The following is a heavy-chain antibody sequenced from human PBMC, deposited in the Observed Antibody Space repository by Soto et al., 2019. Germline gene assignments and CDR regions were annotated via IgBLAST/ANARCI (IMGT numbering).Heavy chain of an antibody. V-gene: IGHV3-23*01. D-gene: IGHD3-10*01. CDR1: GFTFSSYA. CDR2: ISGSGGST. CDR3: AKDGEVDYYGSGRFDY. J-gene: IGHJ4*02. Sequence: GGSLRLSCAASGFTFSSYAMSWVRQAPGKGLEWVSAISGSGGSTYYADSVKGRFTISRDNSKNTLYLQMNSLRAEDTAVYYCAKDGEVDYYGSGRFDYWGQGTLVTVSS.